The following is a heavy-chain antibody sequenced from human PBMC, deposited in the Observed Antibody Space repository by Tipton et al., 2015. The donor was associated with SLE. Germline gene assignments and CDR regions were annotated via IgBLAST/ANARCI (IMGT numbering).Heavy chain of an antibody. D-gene: IGHD4-17*01. CDR2: IYYSGTT. CDR3: ARQDGDYWGGAFDI. Sequence: LRLSCTASRGSISSTSYYWGWIRQPPGKGLEWIGSIYYSGTTYYNPSLKSRVTLSLDTSKNQFSLKLISVTAADTAVYYCARQDGDYWGGAFDIWGQGTMVTVSS. V-gene: IGHV4-39*07. J-gene: IGHJ3*02. CDR1: RGSISSTSYY.